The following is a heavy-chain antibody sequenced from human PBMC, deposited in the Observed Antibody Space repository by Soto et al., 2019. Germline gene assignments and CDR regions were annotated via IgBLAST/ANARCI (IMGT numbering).Heavy chain of an antibody. V-gene: IGHV3-30*03. CDR1: RFTFSSYA. D-gene: IGHD2-2*01. CDR3: AGGSPSYYGLDV. Sequence: QVQLVESGGGVVQPGRSLRLSCAASRFTFSSYAMHWVRQAPDKGLEWVAVISYDGSNKYYVDSVKGRFTISRDNFKNTLYLQMNSLRAEDTALYYCAGGSPSYYGLDVWGQGTTVTVSS. J-gene: IGHJ6*02. CDR2: ISYDGSNK.